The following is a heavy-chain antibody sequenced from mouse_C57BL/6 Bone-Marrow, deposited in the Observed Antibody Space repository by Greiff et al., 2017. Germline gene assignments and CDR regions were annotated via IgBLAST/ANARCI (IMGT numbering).Heavy chain of an antibody. D-gene: IGHD1-1*01. Sequence: VQLQQSGTELVKPWASVKLSCKASGYTFTSYWMPWVKQRPGQGLEWIGNINPSNGGTKYNEKFKSKATLTVAKPSSTAYMQLSSLTSEVSAVYYCARSGISAVVADYWGQGTTLTVSS. CDR2: INPSNGGT. CDR1: GYTFTSYW. V-gene: IGHV1-53*01. CDR3: ARSGISAVVADY. J-gene: IGHJ2*01.